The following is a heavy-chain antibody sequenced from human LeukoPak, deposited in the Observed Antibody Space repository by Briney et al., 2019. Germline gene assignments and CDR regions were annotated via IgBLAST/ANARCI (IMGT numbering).Heavy chain of an antibody. Sequence: GGSPRLSCAASGFAFNTYSMNWVRQAPGKGLQWVSSITTSSTTKYYADSVKGRLTISRDNAKNSLYLQMDSLRDEDTAVYYCVRDAAYSAFNMWGQGTMVTVSS. CDR3: VRDAAYSAFNM. CDR1: GFAFNTYS. D-gene: IGHD4-11*01. V-gene: IGHV3-48*02. J-gene: IGHJ3*02. CDR2: ITTSSTTK.